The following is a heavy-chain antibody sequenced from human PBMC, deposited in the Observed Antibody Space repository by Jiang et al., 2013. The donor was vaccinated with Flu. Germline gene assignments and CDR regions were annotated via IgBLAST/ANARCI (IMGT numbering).Heavy chain of an antibody. J-gene: IGHJ5*02. CDR2: ISAYNGNT. Sequence: SWVRQAPGQGLEWMGWISAYNGNTNYAQKLQGRVTMTTDTSTSTAYMELRSLRSDDTAVYYCARCDYGDQKNWFDPWGQGTLVTVSS. CDR3: ARCDYGDQKNWFDP. D-gene: IGHD4-17*01. V-gene: IGHV1-18*01.